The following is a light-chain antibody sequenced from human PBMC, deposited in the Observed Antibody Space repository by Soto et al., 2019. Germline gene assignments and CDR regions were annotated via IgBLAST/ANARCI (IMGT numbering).Light chain of an antibody. Sequence: EIVLTQSPATLSLSPGERATLSCRASQSVSRYLAWYQRKPGQAPRLLIYDASSRATGIPARFCGSGSGTDFTLTISSLEPEDFAVYYCQQRSDWPSATFGQGTRLEIK. CDR1: QSVSRY. V-gene: IGKV3-11*01. J-gene: IGKJ5*01. CDR3: QQRSDWPSAT. CDR2: DAS.